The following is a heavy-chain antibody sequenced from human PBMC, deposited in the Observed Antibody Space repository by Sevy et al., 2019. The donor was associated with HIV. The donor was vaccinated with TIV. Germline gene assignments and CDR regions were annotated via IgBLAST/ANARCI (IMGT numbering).Heavy chain of an antibody. CDR1: GFTFSNAW. V-gene: IGHV3-15*01. CDR3: TTDHRRDGIVVVPFEY. Sequence: GGSLRLSCAASGFTFSNAWMSWVRQSPGKGLEWVGRIRSKAGGGTTDYATIVKGKFTIPGDDSRDILYLQLNSLETEETAIYYCTTDHRRDGIVVVPFEYWGQGTLVTVSS. CDR2: IRSKAGGGTT. J-gene: IGHJ4*02. D-gene: IGHD2-15*01.